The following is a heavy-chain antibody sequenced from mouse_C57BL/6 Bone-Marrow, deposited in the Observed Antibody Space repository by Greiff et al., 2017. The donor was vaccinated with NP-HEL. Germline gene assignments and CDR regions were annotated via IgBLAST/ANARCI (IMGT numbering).Heavy chain of an antibody. CDR1: GFTFSSYA. V-gene: IGHV5-4*01. J-gene: IGHJ2*01. Sequence: EVMLVESGGGLVKPGGSLKLSCAASGFTFSSYAMSWVRQTPEKRLDWVATISDGGSYTYYPDNVKGRFTISRDNAKNNLYLQMSHLKSEDTAMYYCARDGYGSTPFDYWGQGTTLTVSS. D-gene: IGHD1-1*01. CDR2: ISDGGSYT. CDR3: ARDGYGSTPFDY.